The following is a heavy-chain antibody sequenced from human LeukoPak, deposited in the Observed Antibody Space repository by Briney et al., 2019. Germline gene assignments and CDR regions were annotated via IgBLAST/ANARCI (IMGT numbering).Heavy chain of an antibody. V-gene: IGHV3-30-3*01. Sequence: GGSLRLSCAASGFTFSSYAMHWVRQAPGKGLEWVAVISYDGSNKYYADSVKGRFTISRDNSKNTLYLQMNCLRAEDTAVYYCARVLVPAAIGMPNWFDPWGQGTLVTVSS. J-gene: IGHJ5*02. D-gene: IGHD2-2*01. CDR2: ISYDGSNK. CDR1: GFTFSSYA. CDR3: ARVLVPAAIGMPNWFDP.